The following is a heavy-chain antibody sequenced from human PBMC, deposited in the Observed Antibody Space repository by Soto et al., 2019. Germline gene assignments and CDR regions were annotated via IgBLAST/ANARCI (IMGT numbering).Heavy chain of an antibody. CDR2: IYYSGST. V-gene: IGHV4-31*03. D-gene: IGHD6-19*01. CDR1: GGSISSGGYY. J-gene: IGHJ4*02. Sequence: QVQLQESGPGLVKPSQTLSLTCTVSGGSISSGGYYWSWIRQHPGKGLEWIGYIYYSGSTYYNPSPKSRVTKSVDTSKNQFSLKLSSVTAADTAVYYCARELFDAVAGTGVDYWGQGTLVTVSS. CDR3: ARELFDAVAGTGVDY.